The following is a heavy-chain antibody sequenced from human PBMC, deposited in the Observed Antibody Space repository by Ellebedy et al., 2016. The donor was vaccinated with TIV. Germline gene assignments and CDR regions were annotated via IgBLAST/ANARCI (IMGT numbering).Heavy chain of an antibody. CDR1: GFTFSSYA. J-gene: IGHJ4*02. CDR2: ISGSGGST. V-gene: IGHV3-23*01. D-gene: IGHD3-22*01. Sequence: PGGSLRLSCAASGFTFSSYAMSSVSQAPGKGLEWVSAISGSGGSTYYADSVKGRFTIYSDNSKNTLYLQMNSLRAEDTAVYYCAKGIYDSSCYYFYYFDYWGQGTLVTVSS. CDR3: AKGIYDSSCYYFYYFDY.